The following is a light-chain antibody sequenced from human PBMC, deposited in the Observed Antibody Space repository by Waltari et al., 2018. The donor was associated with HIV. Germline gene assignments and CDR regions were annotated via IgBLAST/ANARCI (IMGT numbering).Light chain of an antibody. J-gene: IGKJ2*01. CDR3: QETYSPTRA. Sequence: DIQMTQSPSSLSASVGDRVTITCRASKTINNYLNWYQQKSGTAPERLIYAATSLQGGFPYRFNGSGSGTDFTLTISSLQPEDFATYYCQETYSPTRAFGQGTKLEIK. V-gene: IGKV1-39*01. CDR2: AAT. CDR1: KTINNY.